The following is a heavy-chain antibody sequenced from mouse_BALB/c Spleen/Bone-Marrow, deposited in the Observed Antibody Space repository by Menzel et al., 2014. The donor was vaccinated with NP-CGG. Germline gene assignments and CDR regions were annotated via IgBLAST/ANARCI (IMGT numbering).Heavy chain of an antibody. V-gene: IGHV1-4*01. CDR1: GYTFTTYT. Sequence: LVESGAELARPGASVKMSCRASGYTFTTYTMHWVKQRPGQGLEWIGYINPSSGYTCYNQKFKDKATLTADKSSSAAYLQLSSLTSEDSAVYYCARVYGNYDAMDYWGQGTSVTVSS. D-gene: IGHD2-1*01. CDR3: ARVYGNYDAMDY. CDR2: INPSSGYT. J-gene: IGHJ4*01.